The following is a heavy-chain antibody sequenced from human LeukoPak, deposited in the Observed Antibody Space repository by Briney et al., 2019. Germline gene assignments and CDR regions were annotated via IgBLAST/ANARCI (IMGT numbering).Heavy chain of an antibody. J-gene: IGHJ4*02. D-gene: IGHD5-12*01. CDR3: AKDWEGPNIVARIDY. Sequence: PGGSLRLSCAASGFAFSSYAMSWVRQAPGKGLEWVSAISGSGGSTYYADSVKGRFTISRDNSKNTLYLQMNSLRAEDTAVYYCAKDWEGPNIVARIDYWGQGTLVTVSS. CDR1: GFAFSSYA. CDR2: ISGSGGST. V-gene: IGHV3-23*01.